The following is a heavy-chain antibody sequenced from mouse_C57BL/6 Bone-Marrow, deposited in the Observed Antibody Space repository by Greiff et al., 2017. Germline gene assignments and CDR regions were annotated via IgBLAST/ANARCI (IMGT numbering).Heavy chain of an antibody. CDR2: IDPETGGT. Sequence: VQLQQSGAELVRPGASVTLSCKASGYTFTDYEMHWVKQTPVHGLEWIGAIDPETGGTAYNQKFKGKAILTADKSSSTAYMELRSLTSEDSAVYYCTRDYDYDLYYFDYWGQGTTRTVSS. CDR3: TRDYDYDLYYFDY. J-gene: IGHJ2*01. D-gene: IGHD2-4*01. V-gene: IGHV1-15*01. CDR1: GYTFTDYE.